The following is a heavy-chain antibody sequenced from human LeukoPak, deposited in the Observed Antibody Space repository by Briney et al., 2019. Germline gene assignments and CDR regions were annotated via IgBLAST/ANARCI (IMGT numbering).Heavy chain of an antibody. J-gene: IGHJ4*02. CDR2: ISGRGDST. V-gene: IGHV3-23*01. CDR1: GFTFNTYA. CDR3: AKVKLYGQFDY. Sequence: GGSLRLSCAASGFTFNTYAMSWVRQAPGKGLVWVSAISGRGDSTYYADFVKGRFTISRDNSKNTLYLQMNSLRAEDTAVYYCAKVKLYGQFDYWGQGTLVTVSS. D-gene: IGHD4-17*01.